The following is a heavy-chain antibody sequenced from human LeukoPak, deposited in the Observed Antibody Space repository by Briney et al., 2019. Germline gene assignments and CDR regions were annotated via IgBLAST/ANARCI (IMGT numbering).Heavy chain of an antibody. CDR1: GGSISSYY. CDR3: ARGEGDAFDI. J-gene: IGHJ3*02. Sequence: SETLSLTCTVSGGSISSYYWSWIRQPPGKGLEWIGYIYHSGSTYYNPSLKSRVTISVDRSKNQFSLKLSSVTAADTAVYYCARGEGDAFDIWGQGTMVTVSS. CDR2: IYHSGST. V-gene: IGHV4-59*12.